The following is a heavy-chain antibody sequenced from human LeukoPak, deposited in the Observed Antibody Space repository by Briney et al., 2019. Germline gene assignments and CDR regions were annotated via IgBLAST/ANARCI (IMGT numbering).Heavy chain of an antibody. CDR2: IYTSGST. Sequence: PSETLSLTCTVSGGSISSGSYYWSWIRQPAGKGLEWIGRIYTSGSTNYNPSLKSRVTISVDTSKNQFSLKLSSVTAAATAVYYCARDVSYDSSGYYAYHHDYWGQGTLVTVSS. CDR1: GGSISSGSYY. V-gene: IGHV4-61*02. J-gene: IGHJ4*02. CDR3: ARDVSYDSSGYYAYHHDY. D-gene: IGHD3-22*01.